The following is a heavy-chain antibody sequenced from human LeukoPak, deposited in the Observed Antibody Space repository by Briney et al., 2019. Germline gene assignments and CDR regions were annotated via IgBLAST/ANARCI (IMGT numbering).Heavy chain of an antibody. V-gene: IGHV3-48*04. CDR1: GYTFPSYS. CDR2: VNAGGDGI. D-gene: IGHD3-10*01. J-gene: IGHJ4*02. CDR3: VRGGRGRDDYFDY. Sequence: GGSLRLSCAASGYTFPSYSVNWVRQSPGKGLEWISYVNAGGDGIHYADSVTGRFTISKDHAEKSVYLQMNSLRVEDTAVYYCVRGGRGRDDYFDYWGQGTEVTVSS.